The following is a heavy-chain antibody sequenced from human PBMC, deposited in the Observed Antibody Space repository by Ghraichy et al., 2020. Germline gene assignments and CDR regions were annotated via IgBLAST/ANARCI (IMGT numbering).Heavy chain of an antibody. D-gene: IGHD2-2*01. CDR2: IRGSGGST. J-gene: IGHJ4*02. CDR1: GFTFSTYP. Sequence: GSLRLSCAASGFTFSTYPMSWVRQAPGKGLEWVSAIRGSGGSTYYADSVKGRFTISRDNSKNTLYLQMNSLRAEDTALFYCAKVLPRIPAAMGQIFDYWGQGTLVTVSS. CDR3: AKVLPRIPAAMGQIFDY. V-gene: IGHV3-23*01.